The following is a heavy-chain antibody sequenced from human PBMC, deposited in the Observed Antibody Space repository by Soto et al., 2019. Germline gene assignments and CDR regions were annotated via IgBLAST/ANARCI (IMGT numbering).Heavy chain of an antibody. J-gene: IGHJ6*02. CDR1: GGSFSGYY. Sequence: SETLSLTCAVYGGSFSGYYWSWIRQPPGKGLEWSGEIDHGGSTNYNPSLESRVTISFDTSRNQFSLKLKSVTAADTAVYFCARVGGYSYHLYGMDVWGQGTTVTVSS. CDR3: ARVGGYSYHLYGMDV. CDR2: IDHGGST. D-gene: IGHD5-18*01. V-gene: IGHV4-34*01.